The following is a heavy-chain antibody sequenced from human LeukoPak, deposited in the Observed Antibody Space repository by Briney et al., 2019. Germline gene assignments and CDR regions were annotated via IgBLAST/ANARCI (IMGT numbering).Heavy chain of an antibody. Sequence: GGSLRLSCAASGFTFSSYAMSWVRQAPGKGLEWVSAISGSGGSTYYADSVKGRFTISRDNSKNTVYLQMNGLRAEDTAVYYCARDPAGIAVAGNYWGQGTLVTVSS. CDR1: GFTFSSYA. V-gene: IGHV3-23*01. CDR3: ARDPAGIAVAGNY. D-gene: IGHD6-19*01. J-gene: IGHJ4*02. CDR2: ISGSGGST.